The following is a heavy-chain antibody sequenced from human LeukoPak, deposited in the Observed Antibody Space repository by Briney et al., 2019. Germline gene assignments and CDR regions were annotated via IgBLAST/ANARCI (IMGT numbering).Heavy chain of an antibody. Sequence: GRSLRLSCAASGFTFSNYAVHWVRQAPGKGLEWVAVLSHDGSNEYYADSVKGRFTVSRDNSRNTLYLQMNSLRDEDTAVYYCAGGSLHFGELLSIDYWGQGTLVTVSS. CDR1: GFTFSNYA. J-gene: IGHJ4*02. D-gene: IGHD3-10*01. CDR3: AGGSLHFGELLSIDY. V-gene: IGHV3-30-3*01. CDR2: LSHDGSNE.